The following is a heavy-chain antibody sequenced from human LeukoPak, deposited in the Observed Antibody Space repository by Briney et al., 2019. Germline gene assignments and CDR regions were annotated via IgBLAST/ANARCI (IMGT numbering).Heavy chain of an antibody. J-gene: IGHJ5*02. Sequence: SQTLSLTCAISGDSVSSNSAAWDWIRQSPSRGLEWLGRTYYRSKWYNDYAVSVKSRITINPDTSKNQFSLQLNSVTPEDTAVYYCAGEGGTRKGNWFDPWGQGTLVTVSS. CDR1: GDSVSSNSAA. V-gene: IGHV6-1*01. D-gene: IGHD1-1*01. CDR2: TYYRSKWYN. CDR3: AGEGGTRKGNWFDP.